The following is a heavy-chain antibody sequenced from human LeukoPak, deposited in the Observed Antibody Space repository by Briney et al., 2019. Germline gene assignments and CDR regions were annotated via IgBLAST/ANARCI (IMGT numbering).Heavy chain of an antibody. Sequence: GESLKISCKGSGYSFTSYWIGWVRQMPGKGLEWMGIIYPGDSDTRYSPSFQGQVTISADKSISTAYLQWSSLKASDTAMYYCARPERPHCSSTSCYASYFDYWGQGTLVTVSS. J-gene: IGHJ4*02. CDR1: GYSFTSYW. V-gene: IGHV5-51*01. CDR2: IYPGDSDT. CDR3: ARPERPHCSSTSCYASYFDY. D-gene: IGHD2-2*01.